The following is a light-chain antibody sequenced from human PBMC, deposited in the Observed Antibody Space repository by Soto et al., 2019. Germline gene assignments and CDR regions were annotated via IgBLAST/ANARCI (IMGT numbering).Light chain of an antibody. CDR1: QSVSSN. CDR3: QQYNNCPPLP. V-gene: IGKV3-15*01. J-gene: IGKJ5*01. Sequence: EIVMTQSPATLSVSPGERATLSCRASQSVSSNLAWYQQKPGQAPRLLIYGASTRATGIPARFSGSGSGTEFTLTISSLQSEDFAVYYRQQYNNCPPLPFGQVTRLEMK. CDR2: GAS.